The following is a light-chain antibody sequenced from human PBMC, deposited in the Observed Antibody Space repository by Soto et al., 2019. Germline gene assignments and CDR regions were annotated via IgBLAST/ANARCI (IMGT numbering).Light chain of an antibody. CDR2: GAS. Sequence: ILMRQSPATLSVSPGQRATLSCRASQSVRTTVDWYHQRPGQAPSILMYGASTRATGVPERFSGDGSGTDFTLTVTSLQSEDFGIYYCQQYTDWPTTFGQGTKVDIK. J-gene: IGKJ1*01. CDR3: QQYTDWPTT. CDR1: QSVRTT. V-gene: IGKV3-15*01.